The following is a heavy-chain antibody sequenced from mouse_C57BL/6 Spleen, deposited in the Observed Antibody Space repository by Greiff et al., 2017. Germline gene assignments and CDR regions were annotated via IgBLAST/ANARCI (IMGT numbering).Heavy chain of an antibody. CDR1: GYSFTDYN. J-gene: IGHJ4*01. D-gene: IGHD2-10*02. CDR3: ARSGYGNSYAMDD. Sequence: LVESGPELVKPGASVKISCKASGYSFTDYNMNWVKQSNGKSLEWIGVINPNYGTTSYNQKFKGKATLTVDQSSSTAYMQLNSLTSEDSAVDYCARSGYGNSYAMDDWGQGTSVTVAS. V-gene: IGHV1-39*01. CDR2: INPNYGTT.